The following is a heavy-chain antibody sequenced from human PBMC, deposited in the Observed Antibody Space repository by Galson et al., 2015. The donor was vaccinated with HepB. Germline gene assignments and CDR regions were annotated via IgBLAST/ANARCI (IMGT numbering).Heavy chain of an antibody. CDR2: ISYDGSSK. Sequence: SLRLSCAASGFTFSSYAIHWVRQAPGKGLEWVAVISYDGSSKFYADSVKGRFTISRDNSKNTLYMQMNSLRVEDTAVYYCAREGDPSYSSGWPLFDYWGQGTLVTVSS. D-gene: IGHD6-19*01. CDR3: AREGDPSYSSGWPLFDY. CDR1: GFTFSSYA. V-gene: IGHV3-30-3*01. J-gene: IGHJ4*02.